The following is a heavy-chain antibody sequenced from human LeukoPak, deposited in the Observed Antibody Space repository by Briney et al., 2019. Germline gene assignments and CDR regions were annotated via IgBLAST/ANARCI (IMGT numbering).Heavy chain of an antibody. CDR3: ARPTYYDFWSGYKSDAFDI. CDR1: GGSFSGYH. Sequence: SETLSLTCAVYGGSFSGYHWSWIRQPPGKGLEWIGEINHSGSTNYNPSLKSRVTIPVDTSKNQFSLKLSSVTAADTAVYYCARPTYYDFWSGYKSDAFDIWGQGTMVTVSS. CDR2: INHSGST. V-gene: IGHV4-34*01. D-gene: IGHD3-3*01. J-gene: IGHJ3*02.